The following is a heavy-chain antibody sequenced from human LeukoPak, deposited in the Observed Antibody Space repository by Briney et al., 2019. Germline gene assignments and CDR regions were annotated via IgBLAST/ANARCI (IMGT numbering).Heavy chain of an antibody. CDR1: GFTFSSYW. CDR3: VRNAAMAADV. V-gene: IGHV3-74*01. J-gene: IGHJ3*01. CDR2: INSDGSST. D-gene: IGHD5-18*01. Sequence: GGSLRLSCAASGFTFSSYWMHWVRQAPGKGLVWVSRINSDGSSTTYADSVKGRFTITRDNARNTLFLQMNSLRADDTAVYYCVRNAAMAADVWGQGTMVTVSS.